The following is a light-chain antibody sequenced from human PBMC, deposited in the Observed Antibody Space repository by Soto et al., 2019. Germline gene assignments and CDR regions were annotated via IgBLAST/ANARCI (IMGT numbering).Light chain of an antibody. CDR3: PAWDDSLSGV. J-gene: IGLJ3*02. Sequence: QLVLTQPPSASGTPGQRVTISCSGSSSNIGSNYVYWYQQLPGTAPKLLIYRNNQRPSGVPDRFSGSKSGTSASLAISGLRSEDEADYYCPAWDDSLSGVFGGGTKVTVL. CDR2: RNN. V-gene: IGLV1-47*01. CDR1: SSNIGSNY.